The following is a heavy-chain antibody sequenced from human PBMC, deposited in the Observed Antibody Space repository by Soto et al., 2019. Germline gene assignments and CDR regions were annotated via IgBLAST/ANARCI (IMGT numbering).Heavy chain of an antibody. CDR3: ARVPIIVEIPPAPSGWFDP. D-gene: IGHD2-2*01. Sequence: SETLSLTCTVSGDSISKTNWWGWVRQPPGKGLEWIGEIHQSGSTNYSPSLKGRVTISVDNSKNQFSLKLRSVSAADTAVYYCARVPIIVEIPPAPSGWFDPWGRGTLVTVSS. V-gene: IGHV4-4*02. CDR2: IHQSGST. J-gene: IGHJ5*02. CDR1: GDSISKTNW.